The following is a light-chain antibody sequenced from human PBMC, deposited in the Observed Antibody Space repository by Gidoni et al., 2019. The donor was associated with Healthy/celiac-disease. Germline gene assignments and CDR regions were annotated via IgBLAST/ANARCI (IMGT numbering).Light chain of an antibody. CDR3: QQLNSYPPGT. Sequence: IQLTQSPSFLSASVGDNITITCRPSQDIISYLAWYQQQPGKAPKLLIYAASTLQSGVPSRCSGSGSATEFTLTTSSLQPEDFATYYCQQLNSYPPGTFXQXTKVXIK. V-gene: IGKV1-9*01. CDR1: QDIISY. J-gene: IGKJ1*01. CDR2: AAS.